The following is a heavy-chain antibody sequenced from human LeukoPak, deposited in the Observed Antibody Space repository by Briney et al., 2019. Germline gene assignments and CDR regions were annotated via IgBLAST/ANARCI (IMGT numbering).Heavy chain of an antibody. CDR2: IYYSGST. CDR1: GGSISSYY. Sequence: SETLSLTCTVSGGSISSYYWSWIRQPPGKGLEWIGYIYYSGSTNYNPSLKSRVTISVDTSKNQFSLKLSSVTAADTAGYYCARRASRIYSSGWYDTGDYFDYWGQGTLVTVSS. V-gene: IGHV4-59*08. CDR3: ARRASRIYSSGWYDTGDYFDY. D-gene: IGHD6-19*01. J-gene: IGHJ4*02.